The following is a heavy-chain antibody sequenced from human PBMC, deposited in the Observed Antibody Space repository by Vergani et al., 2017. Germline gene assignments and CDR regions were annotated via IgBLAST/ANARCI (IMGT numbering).Heavy chain of an antibody. CDR1: GFTFDDYA. Sequence: EGQLVESGGGLVQPGRSLRLSCAASGFTFDDYAMHWVRQAPGKGLEWVSGISWNSGRIGYADSVKGRFTISRDNAKNSLYLQMNSLRAEDTALYYCAKVASLRSYYYYYYMDVWGKGTTVTVSS. J-gene: IGHJ6*03. V-gene: IGHV3-9*01. D-gene: IGHD2-21*01. CDR2: ISWNSGRI. CDR3: AKVASLRSYYYYYYMDV.